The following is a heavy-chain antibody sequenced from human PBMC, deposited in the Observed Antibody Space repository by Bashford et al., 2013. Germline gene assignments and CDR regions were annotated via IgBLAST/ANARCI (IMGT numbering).Heavy chain of an antibody. J-gene: IGHJ6*03. CDR2: ISSSGSTI. D-gene: IGHD1-20*01. Sequence: VRQAPGKGLEWVSYISSSGSTIYYADSVKGRFTISRDNAKNSLYLQMNSLRAEDTAVYYCAREPYNWNHRYYYYYYMDVWGKGTTVTVSS. V-gene: IGHV3-48*03. CDR3: AREPYNWNHRYYYYYYMDV.